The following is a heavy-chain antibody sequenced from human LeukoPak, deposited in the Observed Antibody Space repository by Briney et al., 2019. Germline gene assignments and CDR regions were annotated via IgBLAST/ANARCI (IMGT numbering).Heavy chain of an antibody. V-gene: IGHV3-23*01. CDR2: INGRGGST. Sequence: PGGSLRLSCAASGFTFSNYAMSWVRQALGKGLEWVSSINGRGGSTYYADSVKGRFTISRDNSKNTLYLQMNSLRAEDTAVYYCASRIHYWGQGTLVTVSS. D-gene: IGHD2/OR15-2a*01. J-gene: IGHJ4*02. CDR1: GFTFSNYA. CDR3: ASRIHY.